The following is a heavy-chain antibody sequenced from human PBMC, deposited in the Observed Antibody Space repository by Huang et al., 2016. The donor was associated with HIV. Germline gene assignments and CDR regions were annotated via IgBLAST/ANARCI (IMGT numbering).Heavy chain of an antibody. Sequence: QLQLQESGPGLVGPSETLSLICTVSGGSITDSNYYWGWIRRPPGKGLEWIGSIYYSGDTDYNPSLKSRVTMSVDTSKNRFSLDIRSVAVADTAIYYCARHFGSWSGYFDSWGQGTLVPVSS. D-gene: IGHD3-10*01. V-gene: IGHV4-39*01. CDR3: ARHFGSWSGYFDS. CDR2: IYYSGDT. J-gene: IGHJ4*02. CDR1: GGSITDSNYY.